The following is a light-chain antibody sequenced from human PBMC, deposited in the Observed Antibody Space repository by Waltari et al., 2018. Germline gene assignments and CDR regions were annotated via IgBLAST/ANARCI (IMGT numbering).Light chain of an antibody. CDR2: AAS. CDR1: QSVSSSY. J-gene: IGKJ1*01. CDR3: QQYGSSPWT. Sequence: EIVLTQSPGTLSLSPGERATLSCRASQSVSSSYLAWYQQKPGHGPRLLIYAASSRATGIPDRFSGSGSGTDFTLTISRLEPEDFAVYYCQQYGSSPWTFGRGTRVEIK. V-gene: IGKV3-20*01.